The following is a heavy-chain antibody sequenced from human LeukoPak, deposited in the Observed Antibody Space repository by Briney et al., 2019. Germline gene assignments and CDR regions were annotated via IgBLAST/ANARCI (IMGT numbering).Heavy chain of an antibody. J-gene: IGHJ3*02. V-gene: IGHV3-30*04. D-gene: IGHD4-17*01. CDR2: ISYDGSNK. CDR1: GFTFSSYA. Sequence: PGGSLRLSSAASGFTFSSYAMHWVRQAPGKGLEWVAVISYDGSNKYYADSVKGRFTISRDNSKNTLYLQMNSLRAEDTAVYYCAREYGDYLGAFDIWGQGTMVTVSS. CDR3: AREYGDYLGAFDI.